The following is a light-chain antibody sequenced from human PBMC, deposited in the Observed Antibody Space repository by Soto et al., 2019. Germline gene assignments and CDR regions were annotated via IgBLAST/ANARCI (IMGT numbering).Light chain of an antibody. V-gene: IGKV3-11*01. CDR3: QQRSNWPQWT. CDR1: QSVSSY. J-gene: IGKJ1*01. Sequence: EIVLTQSPASLTLSPVERETLSCRSSQSVSSYLAWYQQKPGQAPRLLIYDASNRATGIPARFSGSGSGTDFTLTISSLEPEDFAVYYCQQRSNWPQWTFGQGTKVDIK. CDR2: DAS.